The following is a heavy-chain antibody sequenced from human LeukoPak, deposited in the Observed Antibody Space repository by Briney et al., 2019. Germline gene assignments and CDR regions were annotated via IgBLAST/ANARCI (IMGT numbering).Heavy chain of an antibody. CDR3: AKAQAEWEILGYWYFDL. V-gene: IGHV3-30*18. D-gene: IGHD1-26*01. J-gene: IGHJ2*01. CDR1: GFTFSSYG. Sequence: GGSLRLSCAASGFTFSSYGMHWVRQAPGKGLEWVAVISYDGSNKYYADSVKGRFTISRDNSKNTLYPQMNSLRAEDTALYYCAKAQAEWEILGYWYFDLWGRGTLVAVSS. CDR2: ISYDGSNK.